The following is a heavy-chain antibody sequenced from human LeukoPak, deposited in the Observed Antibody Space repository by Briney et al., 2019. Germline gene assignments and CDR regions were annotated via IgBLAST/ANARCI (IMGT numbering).Heavy chain of an antibody. J-gene: IGHJ4*02. CDR3: ARGQTGVDY. CDR2: MNPNSGNT. V-gene: IGHV1-8*02. CDR1: GYTFTSYA. D-gene: IGHD3-10*01. Sequence: ASVKVSCKASGYTFTSYAMHWVRQAPGQRLEWMGWMNPNSGNTGYAQKFQGRVTMIRNTSISTAYMELSSLRSEDTAVYYCARGQTGVDYWGQGTLVTVSS.